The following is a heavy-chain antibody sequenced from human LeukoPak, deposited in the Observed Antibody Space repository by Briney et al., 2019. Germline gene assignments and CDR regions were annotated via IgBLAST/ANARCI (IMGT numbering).Heavy chain of an antibody. J-gene: IGHJ4*02. CDR3: ARDGSTGLDY. CDR1: GGSISSYY. Sequence: SETLSLTCTVSGGSISSYYWSWIRQPPGKGLEWIGYIYYSGSTNYNPSLKSRVTISVGTSKNQFSLKLSSVTAADTAVYYCARDGSTGLDYWGQGTLVTVSS. V-gene: IGHV4-59*01. D-gene: IGHD3-10*01. CDR2: IYYSGST.